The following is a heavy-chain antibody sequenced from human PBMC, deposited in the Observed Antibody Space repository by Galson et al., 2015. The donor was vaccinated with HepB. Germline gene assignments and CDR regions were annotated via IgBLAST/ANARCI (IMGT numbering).Heavy chain of an antibody. D-gene: IGHD3-10*01. CDR3: ARGLLWFGELSVGLFDY. J-gene: IGHJ4*02. CDR2: ISSSSSSYI. Sequence: SLRLSCAASGFTFSSYSMNWVRQAPGKGLEWVSSISSSSSSYIYYADSVKGRFTISRDNAKNSLYLQMNSLRAEDTAVYYCARGLLWFGELSVGLFDYWGQGTLITVSS. V-gene: IGHV3-21*01. CDR1: GFTFSSYS.